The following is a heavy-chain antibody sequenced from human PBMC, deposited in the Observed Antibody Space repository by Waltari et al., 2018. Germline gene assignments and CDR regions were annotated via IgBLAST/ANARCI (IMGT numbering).Heavy chain of an antibody. CDR1: GYTFTSYY. CDR2: MNPNGGNT. D-gene: IGHD3-10*01. Sequence: VQLVQSGAEVKKPGASVKVSGKASGYTFTSYYINWVRQATGQGLACMGWMNPNGGNTGYAQKFQGRVTMTRNTSISTAYMELSSLRSEDTAVYYCARVTMVREVMGGWGQGTLVTVSS. V-gene: IGHV1-8*01. J-gene: IGHJ4*02. CDR3: ARVTMVREVMGG.